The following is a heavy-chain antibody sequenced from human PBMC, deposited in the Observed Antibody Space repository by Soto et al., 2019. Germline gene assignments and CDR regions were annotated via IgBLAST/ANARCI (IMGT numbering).Heavy chain of an antibody. D-gene: IGHD3-3*01. CDR3: AKDTGLRFLEWLFNY. J-gene: IGHJ4*02. V-gene: IGHV3-23*01. Sequence: EVQLLESGGGLVQPGGSLRLSCAASGFAFSSYAMSWVRQAPGKGLEWVSAISGSGGSTYYADSVKGRFTISRDNSKNTLYLQMNSLRAEDTAVYYCAKDTGLRFLEWLFNYWGQGTLVTVSS. CDR1: GFAFSSYA. CDR2: ISGSGGST.